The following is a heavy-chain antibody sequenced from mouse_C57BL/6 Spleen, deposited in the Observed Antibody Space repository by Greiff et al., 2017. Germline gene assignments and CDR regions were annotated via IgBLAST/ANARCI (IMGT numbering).Heavy chain of an antibody. D-gene: IGHD1-1*02. CDR3: ARGGGFAY. V-gene: IGHV1-43*01. CDR2: INPSTGGT. CDR1: GYSFTGYY. Sequence: VQLQQSGPELVKPGASVKISCKASGYSFTGYYMHWVKQSSEKSLEWIGEINPSTGGTSYNQKFKGKATLTVDKSSSTAYMQLKSLTSEDSAVYYCARGGGFAYWGQGTLVTVSA. J-gene: IGHJ3*01.